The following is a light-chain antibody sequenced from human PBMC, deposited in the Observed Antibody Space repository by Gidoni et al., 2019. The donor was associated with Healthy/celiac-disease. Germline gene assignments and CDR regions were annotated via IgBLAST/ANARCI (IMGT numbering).Light chain of an antibody. Sequence: QSVLTQPPSGSAAPGQKVTISCSGSSSNIGNNYVSWYQQLPGTAPKLLISDNNKRPSGIPDRFSGSKSGTSATLGITGLQTGDEADYYCGTWDSSLSGVVFGGGTKLTVL. J-gene: IGLJ2*01. CDR1: SSNIGNNY. CDR2: DNN. CDR3: GTWDSSLSGVV. V-gene: IGLV1-51*01.